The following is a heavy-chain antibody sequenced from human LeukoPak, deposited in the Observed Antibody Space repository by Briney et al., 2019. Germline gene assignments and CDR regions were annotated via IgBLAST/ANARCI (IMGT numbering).Heavy chain of an antibody. D-gene: IGHD1-26*01. CDR3: ARDSVGGSYWGLFEY. J-gene: IGHJ4*02. CDR1: GYTFTSHG. V-gene: IGHV1-18*01. Sequence: DSVKVSCKASGYTFTSHGFSWVRQAPGQGLEWMGWISAYTGDTNYGQNLQGRVTMTTDTSTSTAYMELRSLRSDDTAVYYCARDSVGGSYWGLFEYWGQGTLVTVSS. CDR2: ISAYTGDT.